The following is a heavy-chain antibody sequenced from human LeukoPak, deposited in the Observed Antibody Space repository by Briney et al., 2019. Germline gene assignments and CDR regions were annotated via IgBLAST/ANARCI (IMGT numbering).Heavy chain of an antibody. V-gene: IGHV3-30*18. CDR1: GFTFSSYG. Sequence: GGSLRLSCAASGFTFSSYGMHWVRQAPGNGLEWVAVISYDGSNKYYADSVKGRFTISRDNSKNTLYLQMNSLRAEDTAVYYCAYDSSHQQADDAFDIWGQGTMVTVSS. CDR2: ISYDGSNK. J-gene: IGHJ3*02. D-gene: IGHD2-2*01. CDR3: AYDSSHQQADDAFDI.